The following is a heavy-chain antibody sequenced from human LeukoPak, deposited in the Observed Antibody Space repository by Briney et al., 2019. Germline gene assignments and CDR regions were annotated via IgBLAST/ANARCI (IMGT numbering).Heavy chain of an antibody. CDR3: ARDLMITFGGVIVSYACDI. J-gene: IGHJ3*02. CDR1: GGSISSY. CDR2: IYGSGST. Sequence: SETLSLTCTVSGGSISSYWSWIRQLAGKGLEWIGRIYGSGSTNYNPSLKSRVTMSLDTSKNQFSLKLSSVTAADTAVYYCARDLMITFGGVIVSYACDIWGQGTMVTVSS. D-gene: IGHD3-16*02. V-gene: IGHV4-4*07.